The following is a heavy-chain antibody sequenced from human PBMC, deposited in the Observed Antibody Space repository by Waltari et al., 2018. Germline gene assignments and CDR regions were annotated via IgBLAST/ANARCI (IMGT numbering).Heavy chain of an antibody. CDR1: GGSISSYS. D-gene: IGHD6-13*01. J-gene: IGHJ4*02. V-gene: IGHV4-59*01. Sequence: QVQLQASGPGLVKPSETLSLTCTVSGGSISSYSWSWIRQPPGKGLEWIGYIYYSGSTNYNPSLKSRVTISVDTSKNQFSLKLSSVTAADTAVYYCARVSGDSSSWYAAFDYWGQGTLVTVSS. CDR2: IYYSGST. CDR3: ARVSGDSSSWYAAFDY.